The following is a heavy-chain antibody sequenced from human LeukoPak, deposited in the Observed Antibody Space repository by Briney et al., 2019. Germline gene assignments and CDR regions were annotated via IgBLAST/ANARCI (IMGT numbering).Heavy chain of an antibody. J-gene: IGHJ4*02. CDR1: GYTFTSYG. CDR2: MNPNSGNT. V-gene: IGHV1-8*01. Sequence: ASVKVSCKASGYTFTSYGISWVRQATGQGLEWMGWMNPNSGNTGYAQKFQGRVTMTRNTSINTTYMELNSLRSEDTAVYYCARANPLDYWGQGTLVTVSS. CDR3: ARANPLDY.